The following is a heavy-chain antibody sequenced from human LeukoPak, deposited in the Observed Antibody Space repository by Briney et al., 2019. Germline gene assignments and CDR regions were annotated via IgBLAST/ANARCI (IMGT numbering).Heavy chain of an antibody. CDR2: IYSAGST. CDR1: GFTVSSNY. D-gene: IGHD3-9*01. CDR3: AKVGHTYYDILTGYYNGFDP. Sequence: GGSLRLSCIASGFTVSSNYMNWVRQAPGKGLEWVSVIYSAGSTYYADSVQGRFTISRDNSKNTLYLQMNSLRAEDTAVYYCAKVGHTYYDILTGYYNGFDPWGQGTLVTVSS. V-gene: IGHV3-53*05. J-gene: IGHJ5*02.